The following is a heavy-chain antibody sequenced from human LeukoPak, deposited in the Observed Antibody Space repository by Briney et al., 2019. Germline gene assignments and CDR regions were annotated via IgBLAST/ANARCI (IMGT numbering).Heavy chain of an antibody. CDR1: GFTFSSYA. CDR2: ISGSGGST. D-gene: IGHD3-9*01. V-gene: IGHV3-23*01. CDR3: AKVSRTNDILDY. Sequence: PGGSLRLSGAASGFTFSSYAMSWVRQAPGKGLEWISAISGSGGSTYYADFVKGRFTISRDNSKNTLYLQMNSLRAEDTAVYYCAKVSRTNDILDYWGQGTLVAVSS. J-gene: IGHJ4*02.